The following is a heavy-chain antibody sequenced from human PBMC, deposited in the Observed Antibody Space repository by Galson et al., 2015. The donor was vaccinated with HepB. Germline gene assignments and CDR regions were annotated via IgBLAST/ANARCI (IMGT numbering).Heavy chain of an antibody. CDR3: ARDRCSSTSCPGGAFDI. Sequence: SLRLSCAASGFTVSSNYMSWVRQAPGKGLEWVSDIYSGGSTYYADSVKGRFTISRDNSKNTLYLQMDSLRAEDTAVYYCARDRCSSTSCPGGAFDIWGQGTMVTVSS. D-gene: IGHD2-2*01. V-gene: IGHV3-66*01. J-gene: IGHJ3*02. CDR2: IYSGGST. CDR1: GFTVSSNY.